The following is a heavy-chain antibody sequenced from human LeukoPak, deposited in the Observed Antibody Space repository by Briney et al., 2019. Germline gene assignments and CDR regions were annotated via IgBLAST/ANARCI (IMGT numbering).Heavy chain of an antibody. Sequence: SETLSLTCTVSGGSIRSYYWSWIRQPPGKGLEWIGYIYFSGSTSYNPSLKSRVTISVDRSKNQFSLKLSSVAAADTAVYYCARSYDTNLDYWGQGTLVTVSS. CDR3: ARSYDTNLDY. CDR2: IYFSGST. D-gene: IGHD3-3*01. CDR1: GGSIRSYY. V-gene: IGHV4-59*01. J-gene: IGHJ4*02.